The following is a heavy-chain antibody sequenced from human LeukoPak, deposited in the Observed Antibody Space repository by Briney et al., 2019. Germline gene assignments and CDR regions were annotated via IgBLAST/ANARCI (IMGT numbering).Heavy chain of an antibody. CDR1: GYSFTSYW. V-gene: IGHV5-51*01. CDR2: IYLGDSDT. Sequence: GESLKISCKGSGYSFTSYWIGWVRQMPGKGLEWMGIIYLGDSDTRYSPSFQGQVTISADKSISAAYLQWSSLKASDTAMYYCARRLKRWLLDHAFDIWGQGTMVTVSS. CDR3: ARRLKRWLLDHAFDI. J-gene: IGHJ3*02. D-gene: IGHD5-24*01.